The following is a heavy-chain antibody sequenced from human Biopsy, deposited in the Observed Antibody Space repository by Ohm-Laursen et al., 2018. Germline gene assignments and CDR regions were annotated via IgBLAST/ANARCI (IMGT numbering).Heavy chain of an antibody. V-gene: IGHV4-34*01. CDR3: ARSGQWARYYFDY. CDR2: INHRGYT. J-gene: IGHJ4*01. CDR1: GGSISSYY. Sequence: SDTLSLTWTVSGGSISSYYWSWIRQPPGKGLEWIGEINHRGYTDYNASLKGRVSISVDTSKNQLSLNLTSVTAADTAVFYCARSGQWARYYFDYWGHGTLVTVSP. D-gene: IGHD6-19*01.